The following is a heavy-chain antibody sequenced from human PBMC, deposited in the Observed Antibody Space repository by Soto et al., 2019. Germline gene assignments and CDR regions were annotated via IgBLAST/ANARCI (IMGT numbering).Heavy chain of an antibody. CDR1: GYTFTSYA. CDR3: ARVDRVEGAFDS. D-gene: IGHD3-22*01. Sequence: SVKVSCKASGYTFTSYAMHWVRQAPGQRVEWMGWSNAGSGNTKYSQELQGRVTITSDTSAGTAYMELSSLRSEDMAVYYCARVDRVEGAFDSWGQGTMVTVSS. J-gene: IGHJ3*02. V-gene: IGHV1-3*02. CDR2: SNAGSGNT.